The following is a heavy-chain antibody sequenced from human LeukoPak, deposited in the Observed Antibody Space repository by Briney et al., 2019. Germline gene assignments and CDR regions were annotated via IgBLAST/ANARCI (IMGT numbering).Heavy chain of an antibody. CDR3: ATRLDGYKSY. CDR1: GFTFSDAA. D-gene: IGHD5-24*01. CDR2: ISSSSSYI. J-gene: IGHJ4*02. Sequence: GGSLRLSCAASGFTFSDAAMTWVRQAPGKGLEWVSSISSSSSYIYYADSVKGRFTISRDNAKNSLYLQMNSLRAEDTAVYYCATRLDGYKSYWGQGTLVTVSS. V-gene: IGHV3-21*01.